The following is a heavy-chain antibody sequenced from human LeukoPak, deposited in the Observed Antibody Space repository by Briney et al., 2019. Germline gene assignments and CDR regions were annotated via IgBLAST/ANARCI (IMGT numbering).Heavy chain of an antibody. J-gene: IGHJ4*02. D-gene: IGHD3-22*01. CDR1: GYTFTSYA. Sequence: ASVKVSCKASGYTFTSYAMHWVRQAPGQRLEWMGWINAGNGNTKYSQKFQGRVTITRDTSASTAYMELSSLRSEDTAVYYCARIYDSSGYYPFDYWGQGTLVTVSS. CDR3: ARIYDSSGYYPFDY. CDR2: INAGNGNT. V-gene: IGHV1-3*01.